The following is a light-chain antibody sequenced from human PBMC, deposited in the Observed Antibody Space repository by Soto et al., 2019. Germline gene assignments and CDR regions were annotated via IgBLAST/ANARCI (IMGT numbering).Light chain of an antibody. CDR1: SSDVGGYNY. CDR3: TSYTTSSPYSV. V-gene: IGLV2-14*03. J-gene: IGLJ3*02. Sequence: QSALTQPASVSGSPGQSITISCTGTSSDVGGYNYVSWYQHHPGKAPKLMIYDVTNRPSGVSNRFSGSKSGNTASLTISGLQAEDEADYYCTSYTTSSPYSVFGGRTKVTVL. CDR2: DVT.